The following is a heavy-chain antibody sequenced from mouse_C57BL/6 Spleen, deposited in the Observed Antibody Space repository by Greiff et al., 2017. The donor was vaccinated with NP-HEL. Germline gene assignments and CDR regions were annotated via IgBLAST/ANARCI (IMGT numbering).Heavy chain of an antibody. J-gene: IGHJ2*01. CDR3: ARVVITTDDY. D-gene: IGHD1-1*01. Sequence: EVQLQQSGAELVKPGASVKLSCTASGFNIKDYYMHWVKQRTEQGLEWIGRIDPEDGETKYVPKFQGKATITADTSSNTAYLQLSSLTSEDTAVYYCARVVITTDDYWGQGTTLTVSS. CDR2: IDPEDGET. V-gene: IGHV14-2*01. CDR1: GFNIKDYY.